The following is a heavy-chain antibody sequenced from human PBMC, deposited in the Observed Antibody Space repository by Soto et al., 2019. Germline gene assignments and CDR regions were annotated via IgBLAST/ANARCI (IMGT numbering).Heavy chain of an antibody. Sequence: QVQLVQSGAEVKKPGASVKVSCKASGYTLNTFGITWVRQAPGQGLEWMGWISANNDHTNYPQKLQGRVTMTTDTTTTTDYMELRSLTSDDTAVYYSERGTYFDYWGQGTLVTVSS. CDR1: GYTLNTFG. CDR2: ISANNDHT. CDR3: ERGTYFDY. J-gene: IGHJ4*02. V-gene: IGHV1-18*01.